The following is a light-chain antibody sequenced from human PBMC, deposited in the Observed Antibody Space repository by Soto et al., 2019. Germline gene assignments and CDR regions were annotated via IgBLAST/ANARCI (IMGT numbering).Light chain of an antibody. CDR2: DVS. CDR1: SGDVGGYNH. CDR3: CSYAGSYTVI. J-gene: IGLJ2*01. Sequence: QSVLTQPRSVSGSPGQSVTISCTGTSGDVGGYNHVSWYQQHPGKAPKLMISDVSERPSGVPDRFSGSKSGNTASLTISGLQAEDEADYYCCSYAGSYTVIFGGGTKLTVL. V-gene: IGLV2-11*01.